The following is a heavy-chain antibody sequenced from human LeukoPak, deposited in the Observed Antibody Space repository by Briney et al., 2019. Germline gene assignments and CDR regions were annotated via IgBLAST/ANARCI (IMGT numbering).Heavy chain of an antibody. V-gene: IGHV3-23*01. Sequence: GGSLRLSCAASGFTFSIYAMSWVRQAPGKGLEWVSAISSSGGSTYSADSVKGRFTISRDNSKNTLYLQMNSLRAEDTAVYYCAKDLVYDGGYSGSYSGFDYWGQGTLVTVSS. CDR1: GFTFSIYA. D-gene: IGHD1-26*01. CDR2: ISSSGGST. CDR3: AKDLVYDGGYSGSYSGFDY. J-gene: IGHJ4*02.